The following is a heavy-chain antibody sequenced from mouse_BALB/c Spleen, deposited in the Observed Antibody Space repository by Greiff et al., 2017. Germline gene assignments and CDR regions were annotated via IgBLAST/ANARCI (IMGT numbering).Heavy chain of an antibody. J-gene: IGHJ3*01. D-gene: IGHD1-1*01. CDR2: IWGDGST. Sequence: VQLQESGPGLVAPSQSLSITCTVSGFSLTGYGVNWVRQPPGKGLEWLGMIWGDGSTDYNSALKSRLSISKDNSKSQVFLKMNSLQTDDTARYYCAREENYYGSRRFAYWGQGTLVTVSA. CDR3: AREENYYGSRRFAY. CDR1: GFSLTGYG. V-gene: IGHV2-6-7*01.